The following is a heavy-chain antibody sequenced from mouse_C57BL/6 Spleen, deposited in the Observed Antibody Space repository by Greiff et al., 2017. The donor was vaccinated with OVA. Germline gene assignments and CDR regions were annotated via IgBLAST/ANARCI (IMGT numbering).Heavy chain of an antibody. CDR2: IDPANGNT. Sequence: EVQLQQSVAELVRPGASVKLSCTASGFNIKNTYMHWVKQRPEQGLEWIGRIDPANGNTKYAPKFQGKATLTADTSSNTAYLQLSSLTSEDTAIYYGARPYYYGSSPYFDYWGQGTTLTVSS. V-gene: IGHV14-3*01. D-gene: IGHD1-1*01. CDR3: ARPYYYGSSPYFDY. CDR1: GFNIKNTY. J-gene: IGHJ2*01.